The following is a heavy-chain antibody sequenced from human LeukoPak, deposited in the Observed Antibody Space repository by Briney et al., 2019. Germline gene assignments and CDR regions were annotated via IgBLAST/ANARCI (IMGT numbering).Heavy chain of an antibody. CDR3: ARDLGEAWYYYYGMDV. CDR1: GFTFSTYW. Sequence: TGGSLRLSCAASGFTFSTYWMHWVRQVPGKGLVWVSRLNSDGSSTTYADSVKGRFTISRDNAKNTLYLQMNSLRAEDTAVYYCARDLGEAWYYYYGMDVWGQGTTVTVSS. J-gene: IGHJ6*02. CDR2: LNSDGSST. D-gene: IGHD3-10*01. V-gene: IGHV3-74*01.